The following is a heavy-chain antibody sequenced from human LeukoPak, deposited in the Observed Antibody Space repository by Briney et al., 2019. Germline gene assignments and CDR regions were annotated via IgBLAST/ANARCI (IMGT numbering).Heavy chain of an antibody. CDR1: GGSVSSGSYY. Sequence: SETLSLTCTVSGGSVSSGSYYWSWIRQPPGKRLEWIGYIYYTGSTTYNPSLKSRVTMSLDTSKNQFSLKLTFVTAADTAVYYCAREWITGGSYPRWFDPWGQGTLVTVSS. CDR3: AREWITGGSYPRWFDP. D-gene: IGHD1-26*01. CDR2: IYYTGST. J-gene: IGHJ5*02. V-gene: IGHV4-61*01.